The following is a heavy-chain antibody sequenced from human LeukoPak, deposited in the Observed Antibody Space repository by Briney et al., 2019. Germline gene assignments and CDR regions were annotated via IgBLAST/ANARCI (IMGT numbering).Heavy chain of an antibody. CDR2: IYYSGST. CDR3: ARGYGSGSYYGY. Sequence: PSETLSLTCTVSGGSISSGGYYWSWIRQHPGKGLEWIGYIYYSGSTYYNPSLKSRVTISVDTSKNQFSLRLSSVTAADTAVYYCARGYGSGSYYGYWGQGTLVTVSS. CDR1: GGSISSGGYY. D-gene: IGHD3-10*01. V-gene: IGHV4-31*03. J-gene: IGHJ4*02.